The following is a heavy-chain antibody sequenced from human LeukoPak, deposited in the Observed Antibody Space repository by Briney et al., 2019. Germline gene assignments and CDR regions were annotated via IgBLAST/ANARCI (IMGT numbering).Heavy chain of an antibody. J-gene: IGHJ4*02. V-gene: IGHV4-59*11. Sequence: SETLSLTCTVSGGSISSHDWSWIRQPTGKGLEYIGYIHYSGITNYNPSLMSRVTISVDTSKNQISLKLSSVTAADTAVYYCARRYNYVFDYWGQGTLVTVSS. CDR1: GGSISSHD. CDR2: IHYSGIT. D-gene: IGHD1-1*01. CDR3: ARRYNYVFDY.